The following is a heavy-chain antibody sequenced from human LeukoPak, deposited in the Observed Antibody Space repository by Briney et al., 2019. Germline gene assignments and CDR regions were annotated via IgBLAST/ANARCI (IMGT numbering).Heavy chain of an antibody. J-gene: IGHJ6*03. Sequence: PSETLSLTCTVSGGSISSYYWSWIRQPPGKGLEWIGYIYYSGSTNYNPSLKSRVTISVDMSKNQFSLKLRSVTAADTAVYYCARTTEGGYSYGYFYYCYMDVWGKGTTVTISS. CDR3: ARTTEGGYSYGYFYYCYMDV. D-gene: IGHD5-18*01. V-gene: IGHV4-59*01. CDR1: GGSISSYY. CDR2: IYYSGST.